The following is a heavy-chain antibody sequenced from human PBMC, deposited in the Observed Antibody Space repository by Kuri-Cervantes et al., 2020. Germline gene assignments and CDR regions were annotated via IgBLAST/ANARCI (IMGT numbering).Heavy chain of an antibody. Sequence: GSLRLSCAVYGGSFSGYYWSWIRQPPGKGLEWIGSIYHSGSTYYNPYLKSRVTISVDTSKNQFSLKLSSVTAADTAVYYCARYTYCSTGRCYEDYWGQGTLVTVSS. CDR3: ARYTYCSTGRCYEDY. J-gene: IGHJ4*02. D-gene: IGHD2-15*01. CDR1: GGSFSGYY. CDR2: IYHSGST. V-gene: IGHV4-34*01.